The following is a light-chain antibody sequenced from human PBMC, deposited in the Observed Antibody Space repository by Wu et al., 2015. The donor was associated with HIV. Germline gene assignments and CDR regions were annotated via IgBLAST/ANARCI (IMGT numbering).Light chain of an antibody. CDR1: QSISSY. CDR2: AAS. CDR3: QQSYNTPLT. V-gene: IGKV1-39*01. Sequence: DIQMTQSPSSLSASVGDRVTITCRASQSISSYLNWYQQKPGKAPKLLIDAASSLQSGVPSRFSGSGSGTDFTLTISSLQPEDFATYYCQQSYNTPLTFGGGTKVEIK. J-gene: IGKJ4*01.